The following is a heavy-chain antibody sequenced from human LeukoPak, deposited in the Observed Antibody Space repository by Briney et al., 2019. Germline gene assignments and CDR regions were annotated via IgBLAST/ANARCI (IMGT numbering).Heavy chain of an antibody. D-gene: IGHD3-3*01. CDR2: ISSSGSTI. Sequence: GGSLRLSCAASGFTFSDYCMSWIRQAPGEGRGWGSYISSSGSTIYYADSVKGRFTMSRDNAKNSLYLQMNSLRAEDTAVYYCARDLNIPRMRLESDDAFDIWGQGTMVTVSS. V-gene: IGHV3-11*04. J-gene: IGHJ3*02. CDR3: ARDLNIPRMRLESDDAFDI. CDR1: GFTFSDYC.